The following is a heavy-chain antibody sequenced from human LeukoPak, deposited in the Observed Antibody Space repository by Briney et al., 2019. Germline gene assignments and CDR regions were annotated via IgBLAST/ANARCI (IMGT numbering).Heavy chain of an antibody. Sequence: SVKVSCKASGFTFTSSAVQWVRQGRGQRLEWIGWIVVGSGNTNYAQKFQERVTITRDMSTSLVYMELSSLRSEDTAVYYCAAGAAYYYDSRDAFDVWGQGTMVTVSS. CDR3: AAGAAYYYDSRDAFDV. CDR2: IVVGSGNT. V-gene: IGHV1-58*01. CDR1: GFTFTSSA. J-gene: IGHJ3*01. D-gene: IGHD3-22*01.